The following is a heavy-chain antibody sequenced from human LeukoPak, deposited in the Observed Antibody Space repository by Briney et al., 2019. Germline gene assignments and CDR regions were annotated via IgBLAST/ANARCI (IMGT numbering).Heavy chain of an antibody. D-gene: IGHD1-1*01. Sequence: GESLKISCKGSGYSFASYWIVWLRQLPGKGLECMGIIYPGDSDTRYRPSFQGQVTISADKSISTAYLQWSGLKTSDTAMYYCATTTTRGIPHYFDYWGQGTLVTVSS. CDR2: IYPGDSDT. CDR1: GYSFASYW. CDR3: ATTTTRGIPHYFDY. J-gene: IGHJ4*02. V-gene: IGHV5-51*01.